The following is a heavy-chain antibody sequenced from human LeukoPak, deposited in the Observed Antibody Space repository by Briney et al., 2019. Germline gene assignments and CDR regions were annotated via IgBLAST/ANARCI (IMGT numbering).Heavy chain of an antibody. D-gene: IGHD3-10*01. CDR3: AKGGEDYSATGSTYNWFDY. V-gene: IGHV3-30*18. Sequence: GGSLRLSCAASGFTFSNYAMHWVRQAPGKGLEWVAVISYDGSKKYYRDSVKGRFTISRDDSKNTLYLQMNSLRAEDTAVYYCAKGGEDYSATGSTYNWFDYWGQGTLVTVSS. CDR1: GFTFSNYA. CDR2: ISYDGSKK. J-gene: IGHJ5*01.